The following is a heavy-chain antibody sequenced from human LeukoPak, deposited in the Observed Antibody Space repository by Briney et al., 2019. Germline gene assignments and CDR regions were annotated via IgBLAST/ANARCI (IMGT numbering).Heavy chain of an antibody. CDR3: ARDLGSGYYRYFAY. D-gene: IGHD3-22*01. V-gene: IGHV1-2*02. J-gene: IGHJ4*02. Sequence: ASVKVSCKASGYTFTSYYIHWVRQAPGQGLEWMGWINPNSGGTNFAQKFQGRVSMTRDTSISTAYMGLSRLRSDDTAVYYCARDLGSGYYRYFAYWGRELWSPSPQ. CDR1: GYTFTSYY. CDR2: INPNSGGT.